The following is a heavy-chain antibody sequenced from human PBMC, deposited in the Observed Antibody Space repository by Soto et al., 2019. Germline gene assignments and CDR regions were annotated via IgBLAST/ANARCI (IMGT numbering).Heavy chain of an antibody. CDR2: INAGNGNT. CDR1: GYTFTSYA. Sequence: GXSVKGSCKASGYTFTSYAMHWGRQAPGQRLEWMGWINAGNGNTKYSQKFRGRVTITRDTSASTAYMELSSLRSEDTAVYYCARDLLSSLGVHYSYYGMDVWGQGTTVTVSS. D-gene: IGHD3-10*01. J-gene: IGHJ6*02. CDR3: ARDLLSSLGVHYSYYGMDV. V-gene: IGHV1-3*01.